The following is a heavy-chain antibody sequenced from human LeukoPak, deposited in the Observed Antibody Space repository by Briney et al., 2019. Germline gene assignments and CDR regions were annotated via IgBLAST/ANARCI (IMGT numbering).Heavy chain of an antibody. CDR2: IFPIFNTA. CDR1: GGTFNNYA. V-gene: IGHV1-69*05. J-gene: IGHJ6*03. D-gene: IGHD3-22*01. Sequence: SVKVSCKVSGGTFNNYAIHWVRQAPGQGLEWMGRIFPIFNTADYAQKFQGRVTITTDESTSTAYMELSSLRSEDTAVYYCARGGIGAYYYDSSGPLGYYYYYMDVWGKGTTVTVSS. CDR3: ARGGIGAYYYDSSGPLGYYYYYMDV.